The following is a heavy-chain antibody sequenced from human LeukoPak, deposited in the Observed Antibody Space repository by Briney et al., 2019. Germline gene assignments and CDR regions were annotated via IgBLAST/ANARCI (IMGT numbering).Heavy chain of an antibody. CDR3: ARVLPAPEGTYSSSWYHAFDI. Sequence: SVKVSCKASGGTFSSYAISWVRQAPGQGLEWMGGIIPIFGTANYAQKFQGRVTITADESTSTAYMELSSLRSEDTAVYYCARVLPAPEGTYSSSWYHAFDIWGQGTMVTVSS. V-gene: IGHV1-69*13. D-gene: IGHD6-13*01. CDR2: IIPIFGTA. J-gene: IGHJ3*02. CDR1: GGTFSSYA.